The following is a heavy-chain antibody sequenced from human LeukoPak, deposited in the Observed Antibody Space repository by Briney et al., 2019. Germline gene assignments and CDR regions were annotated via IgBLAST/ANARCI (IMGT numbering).Heavy chain of an antibody. D-gene: IGHD3-9*01. CDR3: EKHFRNYGIGESFQH. Sequence: WGSLRLSCAASGFTFSSYALSWVRQAPGRGLEWVSAISGSGGSTYYADCVKGGFTISRDNSKNTLYLQMKSRKAEDTPVYYCEKHFRNYGIGESFQHWGQGTLVTVSS. CDR1: GFTFSSYA. V-gene: IGHV3-23*01. CDR2: ISGSGGST. J-gene: IGHJ1*01.